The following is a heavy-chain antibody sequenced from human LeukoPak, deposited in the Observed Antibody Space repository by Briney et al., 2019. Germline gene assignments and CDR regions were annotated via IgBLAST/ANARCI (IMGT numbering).Heavy chain of an antibody. Sequence: SETLSLTCAVYGGSFSGYYWSWIRQPQGKGLEWIGEINHSGSTNYNPSLKSRVTISVDTSKNQFSLKLSSVTAADTAVYYCARQIMITFGGVIVNENDAFDIWGQGTMVTVSS. CDR2: INHSGST. V-gene: IGHV4-34*01. CDR3: ARQIMITFGGVIVNENDAFDI. CDR1: GGSFSGYY. D-gene: IGHD3-16*02. J-gene: IGHJ3*02.